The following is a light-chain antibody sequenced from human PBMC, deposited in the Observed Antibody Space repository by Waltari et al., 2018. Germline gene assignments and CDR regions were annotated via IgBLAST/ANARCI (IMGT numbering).Light chain of an antibody. CDR3: QQSYTMGYT. CDR1: QTVRYY. V-gene: IGKV1-39*01. J-gene: IGKJ2*01. Sequence: DIQMTQSPSSLSASVGDRVTITCRASQTVRYYLNWYKKQPGKAPKLLIYAATRLQRGVPSRFSGSGSGTDFTLSISSLQPEDFATYYCQQSYTMGYTFGQGTKLEIK. CDR2: AAT.